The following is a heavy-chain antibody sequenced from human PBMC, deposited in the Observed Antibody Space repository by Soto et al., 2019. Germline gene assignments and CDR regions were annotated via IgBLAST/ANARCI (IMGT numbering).Heavy chain of an antibody. J-gene: IGHJ6*02. CDR1: GGSVSSGSYY. CDR2: IYYSGST. CDR3: ARDRVGKVEQLSYYCGIDV. V-gene: IGHV4-61*01. Sequence: SETLSLTCTVSGGSVSSGSYYWSWIRQPPGKGLEWIGYIYYSGSTNYNPSLKSRVTISVDTSKNQFSLKLSSVTAADTAVYYWARDRVGKVEQLSYYCGIDVWGQGTTVTVSS. D-gene: IGHD1-1*01.